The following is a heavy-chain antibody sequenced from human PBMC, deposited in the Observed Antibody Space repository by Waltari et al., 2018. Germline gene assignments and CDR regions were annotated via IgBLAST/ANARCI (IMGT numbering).Heavy chain of an antibody. J-gene: IGHJ6*02. CDR3: AKDRRTESNFIAAAGRAIYGMDV. D-gene: IGHD6-13*01. CDR2: ISGSGGST. CDR1: GFTFSSYA. V-gene: IGHV3-23*01. Sequence: EVQLLESGGGLVQPGGSLRLSCAASGFTFSSYAMRWVRQAPGKGLEWVSAISGSGGSTYYADSVKGRFTISRDNSKNTLYLQMNSLRAEDTAVYYCAKDRRTESNFIAAAGRAIYGMDVWGQGTTVTVSS.